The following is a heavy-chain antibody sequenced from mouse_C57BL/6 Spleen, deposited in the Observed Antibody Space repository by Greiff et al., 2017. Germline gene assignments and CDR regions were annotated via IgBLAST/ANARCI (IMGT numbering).Heavy chain of an antibody. CDR2: IWWDDDK. Sequence: QVTLKVSGPGILQPSQTLSLTCSFSGFSLSTFGMGVGWIRQPSGKGLEWLAHIWWDDDKYYNPALKSRLTISKDTSKNQVFLKIANVDTADTATYYCARRYYYGSHLYWYFDVWGTGTTVTVSS. V-gene: IGHV8-8*01. D-gene: IGHD1-1*01. CDR1: GFSLSTFGMG. J-gene: IGHJ1*03. CDR3: ARRYYYGSHLYWYFDV.